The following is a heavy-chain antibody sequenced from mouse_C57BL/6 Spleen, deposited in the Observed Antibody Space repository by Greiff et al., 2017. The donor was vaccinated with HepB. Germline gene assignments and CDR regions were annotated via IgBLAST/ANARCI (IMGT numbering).Heavy chain of an antibody. J-gene: IGHJ2*01. Sequence: QVQLQQSGAELVKPGASVKLSCKASGYTFTSYWMQWVKQRPGQGLEWIGEIDPSDSYTNYNQKFKGKATLTVDTSSSTAYMQLSSLTSEDSAVYYCARSGDYDGGYWGQGTTLTVSS. CDR1: GYTFTSYW. CDR2: IDPSDSYT. D-gene: IGHD2-4*01. V-gene: IGHV1-50*01. CDR3: ARSGDYDGGY.